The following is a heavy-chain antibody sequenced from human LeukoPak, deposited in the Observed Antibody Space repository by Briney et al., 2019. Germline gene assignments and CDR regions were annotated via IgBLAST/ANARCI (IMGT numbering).Heavy chain of an antibody. Sequence: GGSLRLSCEASGFTFGRSAMTWVRQAPGKGLEWFSSISSSGNTYYADSVKGRFTISRDNSKNLVNLQMNSLRAEDTAIYYCVKGRMSEDGLDFWGQGSLVTVSS. CDR3: VKGRMSEDGLDF. CDR2: ISSSGNT. D-gene: IGHD5-24*01. V-gene: IGHV3-23*01. J-gene: IGHJ4*02. CDR1: GFTFGRSA.